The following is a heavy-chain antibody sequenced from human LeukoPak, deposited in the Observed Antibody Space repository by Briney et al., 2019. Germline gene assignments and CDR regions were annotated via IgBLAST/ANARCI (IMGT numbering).Heavy chain of an antibody. CDR3: ARGPGARVASTIFGGRGFDY. D-gene: IGHD3-3*01. Sequence: SETLSLTCAVYGGSFSGYYWSWIRQPPGKGLEWIGEINHSGSTNYNPSLKSRVTISVDTSKNQFSLKLSSVTAADTAVYYCARGPGARVASTIFGGRGFDYWGQGTLVTVSS. J-gene: IGHJ4*02. CDR2: INHSGST. CDR1: GGSFSGYY. V-gene: IGHV4-34*01.